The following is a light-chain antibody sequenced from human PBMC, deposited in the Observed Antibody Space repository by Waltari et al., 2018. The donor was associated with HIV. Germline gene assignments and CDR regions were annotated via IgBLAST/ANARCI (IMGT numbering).Light chain of an antibody. CDR2: NDN. V-gene: IGLV1-44*01. CDR3: SSWDDNLNGPV. Sequence: QIVLTQSPSASGTPGQGVTISCSRGVSNIGRGSVHWYQQVHGTAPTLLIINDNQRPSGVPDRFTGSKSGTSASLAISGLRSEDESDYYCSSWDDNLNGPVFGGGTKLTVL. J-gene: IGLJ3*02. CDR1: VSNIGRGS.